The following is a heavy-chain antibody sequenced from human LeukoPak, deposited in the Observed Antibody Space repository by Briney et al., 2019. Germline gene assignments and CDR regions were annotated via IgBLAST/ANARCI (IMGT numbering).Heavy chain of an antibody. D-gene: IGHD6-19*01. V-gene: IGHV1-8*01. J-gene: IGHJ6*02. CDR2: MNPNSGNT. Sequence: ASVKASCKASGYTFTSYDINWVRQAPGQGLEWMGWMNPNSGNTGYAQKFQGRVTMTRNTSISTAYMELSSLRSEDTAVYYCARSVRHSSGWYGLYYYYYGMDVWGQGTTVTVSS. CDR1: GYTFTSYD. CDR3: ARSVRHSSGWYGLYYYYYGMDV.